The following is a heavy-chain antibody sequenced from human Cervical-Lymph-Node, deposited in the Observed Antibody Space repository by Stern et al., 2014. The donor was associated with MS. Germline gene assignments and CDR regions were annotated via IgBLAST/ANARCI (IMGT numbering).Heavy chain of an antibody. V-gene: IGHV1-2*02. Sequence: QVQLVQSGAEVKKPGASVKVSCKTSGYIFTGYYIHWVRQAPGQGLEWMAWINPNTGGPKYAQKFQGRVTMSRDTSISTAYVELSSLTADDTAVYDCARDQRGITIFGVVTDYYYLGMDVWGQGTTVTVSS. CDR3: ARDQRGITIFGVVTDYYYLGMDV. D-gene: IGHD3-3*01. CDR1: GYIFTGYY. J-gene: IGHJ6*02. CDR2: INPNTGGP.